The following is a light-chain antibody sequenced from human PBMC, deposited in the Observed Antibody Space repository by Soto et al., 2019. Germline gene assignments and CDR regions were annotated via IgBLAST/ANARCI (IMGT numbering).Light chain of an antibody. CDR3: QQSSNTPYT. V-gene: IGKV1-39*01. J-gene: IGKJ2*01. CDR2: AAS. Sequence: DIQMTQSPSSLSASVGDSVNITCRASQNIGDFLNWYQQKPGKVPKALIYAASSLQSGVPSRFGGSGSGTDFTLPISGLQPEDFATYYCQQSSNTPYTFGQGTKLEIK. CDR1: QNIGDF.